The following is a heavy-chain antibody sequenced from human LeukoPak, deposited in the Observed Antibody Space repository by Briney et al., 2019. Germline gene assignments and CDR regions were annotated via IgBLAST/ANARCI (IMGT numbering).Heavy chain of an antibody. CDR1: GFTFSSYA. CDR3: ARVQVAGLY. CDR2: IYSGGST. J-gene: IGHJ4*02. V-gene: IGHV3-66*02. Sequence: GGSLRLSCAASGFTFSSYAMSWVRQAPGKGLEWVSVIYSGGSTYYADSVKGRFTISRDNSKNALYLQMNSLRAEDTAVYYCARVQVAGLYWGQGTLVTVSS. D-gene: IGHD6-19*01.